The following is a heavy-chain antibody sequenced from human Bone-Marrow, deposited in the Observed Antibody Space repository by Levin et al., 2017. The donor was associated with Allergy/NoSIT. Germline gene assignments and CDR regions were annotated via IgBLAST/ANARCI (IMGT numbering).Heavy chain of an antibody. CDR2: INHSGST. CDR3: ARGIVVVTAIPYWFDP. D-gene: IGHD2-21*02. V-gene: IGHV4-34*01. CDR1: GGSFSGYY. J-gene: IGHJ5*02. Sequence: KAGGSLRLSCAVYGGSFSGYYWSWIRQPPGKGLEWIGEINHSGSTNYNPSLKSRVTISVDTSKNQFSLKLSSVTAADTAVYYCARGIVVVTAIPYWFDPWGQGTLVTVSS.